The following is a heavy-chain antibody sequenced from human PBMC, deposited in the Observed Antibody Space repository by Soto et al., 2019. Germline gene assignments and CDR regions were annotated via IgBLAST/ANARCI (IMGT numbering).Heavy chain of an antibody. V-gene: IGHV4-34*01. CDR3: ARDDGTISRGWFDP. Sequence: QVQLQQWGAGLLKPSETLSLTCAVYGGSFSTYYWTWIRQPPGKGLEWIGEINQSGTTNYNPSLKSRFTLSIDTSKNQFSLRLTSVTAADTAVYYCARDDGTISRGWFDPWGQGTLVTVSS. CDR1: GGSFSTYY. J-gene: IGHJ5*02. D-gene: IGHD3-9*01. CDR2: INQSGTT.